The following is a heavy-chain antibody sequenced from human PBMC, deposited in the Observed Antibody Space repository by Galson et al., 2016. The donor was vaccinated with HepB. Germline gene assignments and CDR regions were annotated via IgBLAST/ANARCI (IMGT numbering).Heavy chain of an antibody. CDR3: ARRTWTGAAGTLFFDF. J-gene: IGHJ4*02. V-gene: IGHV4-39*02. D-gene: IGHD6-13*01. CDR2: IFYSGST. Sequence: SETLSLTCTVSGGSISSNSYYWGWIRQPPGKGLEWIGGIFYSGSTYYNPSLKSRATISVDTSDNSFSLKMRSVTAADTALYYCARRTWTGAAGTLFFDFWGQGTLVTVSS. CDR1: GGSISSNSYY.